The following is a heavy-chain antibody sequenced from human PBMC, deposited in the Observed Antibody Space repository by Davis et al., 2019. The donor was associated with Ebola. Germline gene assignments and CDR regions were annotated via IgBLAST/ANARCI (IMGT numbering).Heavy chain of an antibody. D-gene: IGHD4-17*01. J-gene: IGHJ4*02. CDR1: GFTFSSYA. Sequence: GESLKISCAASGFTFSSYAMHWLRQAPGQGLEWVAVLSYDGSNKYYAASVKGRFTISRDNSKNTLYLQMNSLRAEDTAVYYCAKDFDTGTDDYWGQGTLVTVSS. CDR3: AKDFDTGTDDY. CDR2: LSYDGSNK. V-gene: IGHV3-30-3*01.